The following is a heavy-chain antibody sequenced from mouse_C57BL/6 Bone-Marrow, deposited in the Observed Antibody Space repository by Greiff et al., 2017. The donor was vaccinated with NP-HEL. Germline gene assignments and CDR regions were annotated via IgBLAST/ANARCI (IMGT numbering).Heavy chain of an antibody. V-gene: IGHV1-81*01. CDR3: ARKGAMVTVVGGGFAY. D-gene: IGHD1-1*01. Sequence: VQLQQSGAELARPGASVKLSCKASGYTFTSYGISWVKQRTGQGLEWIGEIYPRSGNTYYNEKFKGKATLTADKSSSTAYMELRSLTSENSAVYFCARKGAMVTVVGGGFAYWGQGTLVTVSA. J-gene: IGHJ3*01. CDR2: IYPRSGNT. CDR1: GYTFTSYG.